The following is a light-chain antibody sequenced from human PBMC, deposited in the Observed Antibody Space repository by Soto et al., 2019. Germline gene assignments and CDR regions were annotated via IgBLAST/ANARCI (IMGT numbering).Light chain of an antibody. J-gene: IGLJ2*01. CDR1: SSSIGSNT. V-gene: IGLV1-44*01. CDR2: TDD. CDR3: ASWDDSLNSVI. Sequence: QSVLTQPPSASGTPGQRVIISCSGSSSSIGSNTVNWYRQHPGTAPTVLIYTDDQRPSGVPARFSGPRSGTSASLAISGLQSEDEADYYCASWDDSLNSVIFGGGTKLTVL.